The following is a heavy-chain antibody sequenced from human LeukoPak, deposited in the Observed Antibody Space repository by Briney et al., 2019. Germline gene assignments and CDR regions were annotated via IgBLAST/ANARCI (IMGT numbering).Heavy chain of an antibody. V-gene: IGHV3-53*01. CDR2: IYSGGST. CDR1: GFTFDDYG. Sequence: PGGSLRLSCAASGFTFDDYGMSWVRQAPGKGLEWVSVIYSGGSTYYADSVKGRFTISRDNSKNTLYLQMNSLRAEDTAVYYCARGSAKMWENEREAPFDYWGQGTLVTVSS. D-gene: IGHD1-26*01. J-gene: IGHJ4*02. CDR3: ARGSAKMWENEREAPFDY.